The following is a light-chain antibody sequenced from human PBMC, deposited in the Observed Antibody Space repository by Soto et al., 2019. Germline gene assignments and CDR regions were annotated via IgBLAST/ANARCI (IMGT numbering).Light chain of an antibody. CDR3: QQYNNWPPYT. CDR2: GAS. Sequence: EIVMTQSPATLSLSPGERATLSCRASQSVSSNFAWYQQKPVQAPRLLIYGASTRATGSPDRFSGSGSGTEFTLTISRLQSEDFEVYYCQQYNNWPPYTLGQGTKLEIQ. J-gene: IGKJ2*01. V-gene: IGKV3-15*01. CDR1: QSVSSN.